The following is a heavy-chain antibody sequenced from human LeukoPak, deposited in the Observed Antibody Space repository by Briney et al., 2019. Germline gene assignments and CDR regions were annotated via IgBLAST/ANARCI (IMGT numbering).Heavy chain of an antibody. J-gene: IGHJ4*02. Sequence: PGGSLRLSCAASEFSFSSYAMHWVRQAPGKGLEWVAVISYDGSNKFYADSVKGRFTISRDISRNTLYLQMNSLRTEDTAVYYCARGGVGYDRQQLVLDYWGQGTLVTVSS. CDR2: ISYDGSNK. CDR1: EFSFSSYA. D-gene: IGHD6-13*01. CDR3: ARGGVGYDRQQLVLDY. V-gene: IGHV3-30-3*01.